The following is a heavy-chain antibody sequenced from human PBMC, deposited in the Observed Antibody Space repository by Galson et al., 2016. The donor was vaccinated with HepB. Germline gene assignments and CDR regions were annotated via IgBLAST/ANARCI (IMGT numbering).Heavy chain of an antibody. CDR3: ARGLDYGSDY. CDR2: ISSRGSTI. J-gene: IGHJ4*02. D-gene: IGHD4-17*01. CDR1: GFSFSTYH. V-gene: IGHV3-48*02. Sequence: SLRLSCAASGFSFSTYHMNWVRQAPGKGLEWVSYISSRGSTIYYADSVKGRFTISRDNAKNSLYLQMNSLRDEDTAVYYCARGLDYGSDYWGPGTLVTVSS.